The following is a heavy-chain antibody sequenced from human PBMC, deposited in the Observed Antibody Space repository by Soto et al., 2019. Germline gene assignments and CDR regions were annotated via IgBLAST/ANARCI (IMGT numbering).Heavy chain of an antibody. CDR3: ARGRYCLTGRCFPNWFDS. Sequence: SETLSLTCSVSGDSVSTVDYFWAWIRQPPGQALEYIGYIYKSTTTYYNPSFESRVAISLDTSKSQFSLNVTSVTAADTAVYFCARGRYCLTGRCFPNWFDSWGQGTLVTVSS. J-gene: IGHJ5*01. CDR1: GDSVSTVDYF. CDR2: IYKSTTT. V-gene: IGHV4-30-4*01. D-gene: IGHD2-15*01.